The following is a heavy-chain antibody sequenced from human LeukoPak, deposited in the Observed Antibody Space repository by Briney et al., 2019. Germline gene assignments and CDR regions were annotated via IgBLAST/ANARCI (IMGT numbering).Heavy chain of an antibody. Sequence: ASVKVSCKASGGTFSSYAISWVRQAPGQGLEWMGRIIPILGIANYAQKFQGRVTITADKSTSTAYMELSSLRSEDTAVYYCAQDPDYYGSGSYPPFDYWGQGTLVTVSS. D-gene: IGHD3-10*01. V-gene: IGHV1-69*04. J-gene: IGHJ4*02. CDR2: IIPILGIA. CDR1: GGTFSSYA. CDR3: AQDPDYYGSGSYPPFDY.